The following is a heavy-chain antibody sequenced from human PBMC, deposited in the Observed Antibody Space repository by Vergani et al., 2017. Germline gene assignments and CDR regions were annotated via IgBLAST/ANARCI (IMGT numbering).Heavy chain of an antibody. CDR2: IYYSGST. CDR3: ARSNVEYSSSSAFDY. CDR1: GGSISSSSYY. V-gene: IGHV4-39*01. J-gene: IGHJ4*02. Sequence: QLQLQESGPGLVKPSETLSLTCTVSGGSISSSSYYWGWIRQPPGKGLEWIGSIYYSGSTYYNPSLKSRFTISVDTSKNRFSLKLSSVTAADTAVYYCARSNVEYSSSSAFDYWGQGTLVTVSS. D-gene: IGHD6-6*01.